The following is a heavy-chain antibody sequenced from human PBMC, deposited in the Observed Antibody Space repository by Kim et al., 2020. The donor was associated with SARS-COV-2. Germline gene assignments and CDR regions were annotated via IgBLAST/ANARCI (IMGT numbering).Heavy chain of an antibody. CDR2: IYHSGSA. D-gene: IGHD1-26*01. CDR3: ASSITLYSGGY. V-gene: IGHV4-30-4*01. Sequence: SETLSLTCTVSGGSISSGDYYWNWIRQPPGKGLEWLGFIYHSGSAFYNESLKSRLAMSIDTSKNQFSLKLNSVTAADTAVYYCASSITLYSGGYWGQGT. J-gene: IGHJ4*02. CDR1: GGSISSGDYY.